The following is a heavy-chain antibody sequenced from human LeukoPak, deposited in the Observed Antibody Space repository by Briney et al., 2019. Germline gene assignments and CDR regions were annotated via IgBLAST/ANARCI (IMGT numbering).Heavy chain of an antibody. CDR3: ARGGSWIVVVVAARKPHYFDY. CDR2: INHSGST. J-gene: IGHJ4*02. D-gene: IGHD2-15*01. CDR1: GGSFSGYY. V-gene: IGHV4-34*01. Sequence: PSETLSLTCAVYGGSFSGYYWSWIRQPPGKGLEWIGEINHSGSTNYNPSLKSRVTISVDTSKNQFSLKLSSVTAADTAVYYCARGGSWIVVVVAARKPHYFDYWGQGTLVTVSS.